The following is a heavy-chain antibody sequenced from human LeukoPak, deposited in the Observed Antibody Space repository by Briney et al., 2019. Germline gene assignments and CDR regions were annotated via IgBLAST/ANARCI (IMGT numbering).Heavy chain of an antibody. D-gene: IGHD3-22*01. CDR1: GFTFTSYS. CDR2: ISFHGGNK. V-gene: IGHV3-30*04. Sequence: GGSLRLSCVASGFTFTSYSIHWVRQTPGRGLEWMAVISFHGGNKFYADPVKGRFTISRDNYKNTVSLQMSSLRTEDTAVYYCARGGGYYETGEIVYWGQGTLVTVSP. J-gene: IGHJ4*02. CDR3: ARGGGYYETGEIVY.